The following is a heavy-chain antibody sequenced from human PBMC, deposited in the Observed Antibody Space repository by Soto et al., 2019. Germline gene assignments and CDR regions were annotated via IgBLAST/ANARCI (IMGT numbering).Heavy chain of an antibody. Sequence: SETLSLTCTVSGGPLSSYYWSWIRQPPGKGLECIGYIDYSGNTNYNPSLKRRVTISADTSKNQFSLKLSSVTAADTAVYYCARDRNNWSYFDYWGQGMLVTVSS. CDR3: ARDRNNWSYFDY. J-gene: IGHJ4*02. CDR2: IDYSGNT. V-gene: IGHV4-59*01. CDR1: GGPLSSYY. D-gene: IGHD1-20*01.